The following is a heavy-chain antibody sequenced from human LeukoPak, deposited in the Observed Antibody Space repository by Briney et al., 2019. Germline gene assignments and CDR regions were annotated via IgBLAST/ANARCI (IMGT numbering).Heavy chain of an antibody. CDR1: GFTFSSYA. Sequence: QPGGSLRLSCAASGFTFSSYAMSWVRQAPGKGLEWVSAISGSGGSTYYADSVKGQFTISRDNSKNTLYLQMNSLRAEDTAVYYCAKVTGGHDIYYFDYWGQGTLVTVSS. CDR2: ISGSGGST. D-gene: IGHD2-8*02. CDR3: AKVTGGHDIYYFDY. V-gene: IGHV3-23*01. J-gene: IGHJ4*02.